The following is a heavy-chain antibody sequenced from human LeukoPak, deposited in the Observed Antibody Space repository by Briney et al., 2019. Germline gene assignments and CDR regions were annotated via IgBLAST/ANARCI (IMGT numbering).Heavy chain of an antibody. CDR3: ARELSSGNNAFDI. V-gene: IGHV3-48*04. D-gene: IGHD3-22*01. Sequence: PGGSLRLSCAASAFMFSRYSMNWVRQAPGKGLEWVSYISSSGSTIYYADSVKGRFTISRDNAKNSLYLQMNSLRAEDTAVYYCARELSSGNNAFDIWGQGTMVTVSS. CDR2: ISSSGSTI. CDR1: AFMFSRYS. J-gene: IGHJ3*02.